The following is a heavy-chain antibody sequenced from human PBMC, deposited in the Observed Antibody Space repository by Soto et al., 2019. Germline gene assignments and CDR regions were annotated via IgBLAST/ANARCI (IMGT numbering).Heavy chain of an antibody. D-gene: IGHD3-22*01. Sequence: QVQLQQWGAGLLKPSETLSLTCAVYGGSFSGYYWSWIRQPPGKGLEWIGEINHSGSTNYNPSLKGRVTISVDTSKNQFSLKLSSVTAADTAVYYCARGGGHYDSSGSPDYWGQGTLVTVSS. CDR1: GGSFSGYY. J-gene: IGHJ4*02. V-gene: IGHV4-34*01. CDR3: ARGGGHYDSSGSPDY. CDR2: INHSGST.